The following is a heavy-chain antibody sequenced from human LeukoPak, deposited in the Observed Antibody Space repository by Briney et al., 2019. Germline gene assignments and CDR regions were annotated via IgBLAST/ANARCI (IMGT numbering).Heavy chain of an antibody. V-gene: IGHV5-10-1*01. J-gene: IGHJ5*02. CDR1: GYSFTSYW. Sequence: GESLKISCKGSGYSFTSYWISWVRQMPGKGLEWMGRIDPSDSYTNYSPSFQGHVTISADKSISTAYLQWSSLKASDTAMYYCARTGTYYYDRSGHRRFDPWGQGTLVTVSS. CDR3: ARTGTYYYDRSGHRRFDP. D-gene: IGHD3-22*01. CDR2: IDPSDSYT.